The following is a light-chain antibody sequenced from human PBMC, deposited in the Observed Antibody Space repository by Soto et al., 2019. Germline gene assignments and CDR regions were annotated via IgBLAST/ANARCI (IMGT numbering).Light chain of an antibody. V-gene: IGLV2-14*03. CDR2: DVS. J-gene: IGLJ1*01. CDR1: SSDVGAYDY. Sequence: QSALTQPASVSGSPGQSITISCTGTSSDVGAYDYVSWYQQHPDKVPRLIIFDVSSRPSGVSHRFSGSKSGDTASLTISGLQAEDEADYYCSSYTSVNLYVFVTGTKVTVL. CDR3: SSYTSVNLYV.